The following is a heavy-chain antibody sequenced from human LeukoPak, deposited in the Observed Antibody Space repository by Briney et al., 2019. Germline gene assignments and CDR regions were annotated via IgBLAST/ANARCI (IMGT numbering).Heavy chain of an antibody. D-gene: IGHD6-19*01. CDR1: GFTVSGSA. CDR2: VRSKGYNYPP. Sequence: GGSLKLSCAASGFTVSGSAMHWVRQASGKGLEWLGRVRSKGYNYPPAYGASVKDRFIISRDDSKSTAYLQMSSLKSEDTAVYYCATLGETSGWYPDHWGQGTLVTVSS. J-gene: IGHJ4*02. CDR3: ATLGETSGWYPDH. V-gene: IGHV3-73*01.